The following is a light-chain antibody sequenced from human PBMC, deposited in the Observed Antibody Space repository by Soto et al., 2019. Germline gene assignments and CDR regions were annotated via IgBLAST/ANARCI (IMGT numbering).Light chain of an antibody. CDR2: AAS. Sequence: DIQMTQSPSSLSASVGDRVTITCRASQSISNYLNWYQQKPGKAPKLLIYAASSLQSGVPSRFSGSGSRTDFTLTISSLQPEDFATYYCQQSYSIPVTFGGGTKVEIK. V-gene: IGKV1-39*01. J-gene: IGKJ4*01. CDR3: QQSYSIPVT. CDR1: QSISNY.